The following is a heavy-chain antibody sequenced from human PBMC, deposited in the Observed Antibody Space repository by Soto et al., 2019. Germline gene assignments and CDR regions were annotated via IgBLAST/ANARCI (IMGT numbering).Heavy chain of an antibody. V-gene: IGHV4-59*01. CDR3: AVPGPAGL. J-gene: IGHJ2*01. Sequence: SETLSLTCTVSGGSIRSYFWSWIRQAPGKKLEWLGYVYHNGNTNYNPSLRSRLTLSVDTSNNRLSLNLKSVTAADAAVYYCAVPGPAGLWRRGTLVTVSS. D-gene: IGHD7-27*01. CDR2: VYHNGNT. CDR1: GGSIRSYF.